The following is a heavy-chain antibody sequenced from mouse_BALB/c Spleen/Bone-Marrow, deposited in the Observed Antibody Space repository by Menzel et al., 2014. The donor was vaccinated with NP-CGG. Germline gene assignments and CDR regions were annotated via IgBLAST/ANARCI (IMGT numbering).Heavy chain of an antibody. V-gene: IGHV1S126*01. CDR1: GYSFTSYW. Sequence: QVQLKESGPQLVRPGASVKISCKASGYSFTSYWMHWVKQRPGQGLEWIGMIDPSDSETRLNRKFKDKATLTVDKSSSTAYMQLSSPTSEDSAVYYCASPSDGNPFAYWGQGTLVTVSA. D-gene: IGHD2-1*01. CDR3: ASPSDGNPFAY. J-gene: IGHJ3*01. CDR2: IDPSDSET.